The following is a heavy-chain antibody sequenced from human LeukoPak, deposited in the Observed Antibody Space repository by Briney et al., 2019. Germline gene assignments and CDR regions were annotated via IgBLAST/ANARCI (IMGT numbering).Heavy chain of an antibody. CDR1: GGSISSYY. CDR3: ARSPGAVVLMVYAHGAFDY. D-gene: IGHD2-8*01. Sequence: PSETLSLTCTVSGGSISSYYWSWIRQPPGKGLEWIGYIYYSGSTNYNPSLKSRVTISVDTSKNQFSLKLSSVTAADTAVYYCARSPGAVVLMVYAHGAFDYWGQGTLVTVSS. CDR2: IYYSGST. J-gene: IGHJ4*02. V-gene: IGHV4-59*01.